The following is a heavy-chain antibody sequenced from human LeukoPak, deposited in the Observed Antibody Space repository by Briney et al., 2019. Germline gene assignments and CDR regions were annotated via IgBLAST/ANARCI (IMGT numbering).Heavy chain of an antibody. CDR1: GFSFSRFS. J-gene: IGHJ4*02. Sequence: GGSLRLSCAASGFSFSRFSMNWVRQAPGKGLEWVAVISYDGSNKYYADSVKGRFTISRDNSKNTLYLQMNSLRAEDTAVYYCAKPRATRPEYYFDYWGQGTLVTVSS. V-gene: IGHV3-30*18. CDR3: AKPRATRPEYYFDY. D-gene: IGHD1-26*01. CDR2: ISYDGSNK.